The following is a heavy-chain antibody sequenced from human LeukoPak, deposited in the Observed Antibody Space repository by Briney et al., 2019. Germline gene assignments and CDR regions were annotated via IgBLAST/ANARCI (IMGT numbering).Heavy chain of an antibody. V-gene: IGHV3-9*01. D-gene: IGHD3-10*01. CDR1: GFTFNDYA. CDR2: ISWNSGSI. J-gene: IGHJ5*02. CDR3: AKDYHQLWFGETAHNWFDP. Sequence: PGRSLRLSCAVSGFTFNDYAMHWGRHAQRQGLERVSGISWNSGSIAYADSLKRRFTIFTDNAKNYQYPQINTVRAEATASYYCAKDYHQLWFGETAHNWFDPWGQGTLVTVSS.